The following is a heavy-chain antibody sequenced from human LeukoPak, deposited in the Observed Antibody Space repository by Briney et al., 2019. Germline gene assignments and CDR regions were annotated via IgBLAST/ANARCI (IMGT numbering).Heavy chain of an antibody. CDR2: ISYDGSNK. CDR1: GFTFSSYA. CDR3: ARGSLGTGTSSDCCPLDY. D-gene: IGHD2-21*01. J-gene: IGHJ4*02. V-gene: IGHV3-30-3*01. Sequence: PGGSLRLSCAASGFTFSSYAMHWVRQAPGKGLEWVAVISYDGSNKYNADSVKGRFTISRDNSKNTLYLQMNSLRAEDTAVFYCARGSLGTGTSSDCCPLDYWGQGALVTVSS.